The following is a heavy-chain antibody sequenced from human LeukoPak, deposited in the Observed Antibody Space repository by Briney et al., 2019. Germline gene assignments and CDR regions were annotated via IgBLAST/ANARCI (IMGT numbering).Heavy chain of an antibody. J-gene: IGHJ4*02. D-gene: IGHD4-17*01. CDR2: IIPILGIA. CDR1: GGTFSSYA. Sequence: SVKVSCKASGGTFSSYAISWVRQAPGQGLEWMGRIIPILGIANYAQKFQGRVTITADKSTSTAYMELSSLRSEDTAVYYCARVYSGDYFDYWGQGTLVTVSS. V-gene: IGHV1-69*04. CDR3: ARVYSGDYFDY.